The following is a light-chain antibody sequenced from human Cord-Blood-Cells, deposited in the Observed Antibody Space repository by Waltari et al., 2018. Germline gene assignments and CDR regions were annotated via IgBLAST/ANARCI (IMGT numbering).Light chain of an antibody. CDR2: DVC. CDR1: SSDVGGYNY. J-gene: IGLJ3*02. Sequence: QSALTQPASVSGSPGQSTTISCTGTSSDVGGYNYVSWYQQHPGKAPKIMIYDVCKRPAGVHNRFSSSKSGNTASLTISGLQAEDEADYYCSSYTSSSTNWVFGGGTKLTVL. V-gene: IGLV2-14*01. CDR3: SSYTSSSTNWV.